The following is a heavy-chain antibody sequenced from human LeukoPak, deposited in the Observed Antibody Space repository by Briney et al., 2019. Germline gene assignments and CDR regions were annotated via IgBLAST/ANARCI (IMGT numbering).Heavy chain of an antibody. V-gene: IGHV4-59*01. CDR3: ARAASRYRGVYYFDN. D-gene: IGHD6-19*01. J-gene: IGHJ4*02. Sequence: PSETLSLTCTAYGDSISSYYWNWIRQPPGKGLEWIGYIHYSGETNYNPSLKSRVTISVDRSKNEFSLKLSSVTPADTAVYYCARAASRYRGVYYFDNWGQGTLVTVSS. CDR1: GDSISSYY. CDR2: IHYSGET.